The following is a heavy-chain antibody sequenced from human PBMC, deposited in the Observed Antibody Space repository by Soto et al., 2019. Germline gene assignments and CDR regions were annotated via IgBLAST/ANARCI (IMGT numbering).Heavy chain of an antibody. CDR1: GFTFSSYA. J-gene: IGHJ4*02. Sequence: PGGSLRLSCAASGFTFSSYAMHWVRQAPGKGLEWVAVISYDGSNKYYADSVKGRFTISRDNSKNTLYLQMNSLRAEDTAVYYCARTLTHYGGNPMNFDYWGQGTLVTVSS. D-gene: IGHD2-15*01. CDR2: ISYDGSNK. V-gene: IGHV3-30-3*01. CDR3: ARTLTHYGGNPMNFDY.